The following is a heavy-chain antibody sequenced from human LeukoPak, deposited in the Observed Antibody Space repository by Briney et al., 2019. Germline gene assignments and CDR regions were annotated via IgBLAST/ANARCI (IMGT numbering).Heavy chain of an antibody. D-gene: IGHD3-16*01. CDR2: ISSSSSYI. CDR3: ASWGNSDY. J-gene: IGHJ4*02. Sequence: GGSLRLSCAASGFTFSSYSMNWVRQAPGKGLEWVSSISSSSSYIYYADSVKGRFTISRDNAKNSQYLQMNSLRAEDTGVYYCASWGNSDYWGQGTLVTVSS. V-gene: IGHV3-21*01. CDR1: GFTFSSYS.